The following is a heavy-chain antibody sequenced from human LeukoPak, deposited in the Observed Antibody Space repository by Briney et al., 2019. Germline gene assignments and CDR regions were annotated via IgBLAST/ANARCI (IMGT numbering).Heavy chain of an antibody. D-gene: IGHD3/OR15-3a*01. CDR3: ARDKDWSFDY. Sequence: QPGGSLRLSCAASGFSFSKYSMSWVRQAPGRGLEWIAYISSSSRIMDYADSVKGRFTISRDNAKNSLYLQLNTLRDEDTAVYYCARDKDWSFDYWGQGTLVTVSS. CDR2: ISSSSRIM. J-gene: IGHJ4*02. CDR1: GFSFSKYS. V-gene: IGHV3-48*02.